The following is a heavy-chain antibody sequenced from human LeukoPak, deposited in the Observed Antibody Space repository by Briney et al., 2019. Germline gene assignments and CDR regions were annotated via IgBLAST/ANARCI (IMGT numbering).Heavy chain of an antibody. Sequence: PGGSLRLSCAASGFTFNNYAMNWVRQAPGKGLEWVSYITRSSSTIYYADSVKGRFTISRDNARNSLYLQMNSLRAEDTAVYYCARESYDSNGYFLYFDYWGQGTLVTVSS. V-gene: IGHV3-48*04. J-gene: IGHJ4*02. CDR1: GFTFNNYA. D-gene: IGHD3-22*01. CDR3: ARESYDSNGYFLYFDY. CDR2: ITRSSSTI.